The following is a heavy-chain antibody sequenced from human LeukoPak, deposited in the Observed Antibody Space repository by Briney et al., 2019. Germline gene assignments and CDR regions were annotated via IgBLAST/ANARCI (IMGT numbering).Heavy chain of an antibody. CDR2: ISAYNGNT. CDR3: ARGTVTTKRAYYYYMDV. D-gene: IGHD4-17*01. V-gene: IGHV1-18*01. J-gene: IGHJ6*03. Sequence: ASVKVSCKASGYTFTSYGISWVRQAPGQGLEWMGWISAYNGNTNYAQKLQGRVTMTTDTSTSTAYMELSSLRSEDTAVYYCARGTVTTKRAYYYYMDVWGKGTTVTISS. CDR1: GYTFTSYG.